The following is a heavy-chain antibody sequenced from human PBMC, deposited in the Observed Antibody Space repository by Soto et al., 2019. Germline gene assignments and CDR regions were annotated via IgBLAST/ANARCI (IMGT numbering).Heavy chain of an antibody. V-gene: IGHV3-23*01. CDR1: GFTFSSYA. CDR2: ISGSGGST. J-gene: IGHJ4*02. D-gene: IGHD5-12*01. Sequence: EVQLLESGGGLVQPGGSLRLSCAASGFTFSSYAMSWVRRAPGKGLELVSAISGSGGSTYYADSVKGRFTISRDNSKNTLYLQMNSLRAEDTAVYYCAKRRNIVATLGYFDYWGQGTLVTVSS. CDR3: AKRRNIVATLGYFDY.